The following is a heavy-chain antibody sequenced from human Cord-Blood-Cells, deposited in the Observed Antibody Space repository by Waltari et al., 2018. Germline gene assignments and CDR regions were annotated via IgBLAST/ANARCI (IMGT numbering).Heavy chain of an antibody. CDR2: LYYSGST. V-gene: IGHV4-39*01. CDR1: GGSISSSSYY. CDR3: ARHRGASSSSFDY. D-gene: IGHD6-6*01. J-gene: IGHJ4*02. Sequence: QLQLQESGPGLVTPSATLSLTCTVSGGSISSSSYYWRCIRPPPGKGLEWIGSLYYSGSTYYNPSLKSRVTISVDTSKNQFSLKLSSVTAADTAVYYCARHRGASSSSFDYWGQGTLVTVSS.